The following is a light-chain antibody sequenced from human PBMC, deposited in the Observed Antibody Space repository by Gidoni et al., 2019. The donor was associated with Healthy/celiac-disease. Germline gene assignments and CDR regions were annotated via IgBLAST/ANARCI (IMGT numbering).Light chain of an antibody. Sequence: IQMTQSPSSLSASVGERVTITCRASQSISSYLTWYQQKPGNAPKLLIYAASSLQSGVPSRFSGSGSGTDFTLTISSLQPDDFATYYCQQSYSTPRTFGQGTKVEIK. V-gene: IGKV1-39*01. J-gene: IGKJ1*01. CDR3: QQSYSTPRT. CDR1: QSISSY. CDR2: AAS.